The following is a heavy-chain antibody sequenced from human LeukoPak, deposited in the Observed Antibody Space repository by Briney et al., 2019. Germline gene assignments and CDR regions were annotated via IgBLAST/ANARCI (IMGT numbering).Heavy chain of an antibody. CDR1: GFTFSSYA. CDR3: AKDPSRSYCSGGSCFEDV. CDR2: ISGSGGST. V-gene: IGHV3-23*01. J-gene: IGHJ6*02. Sequence: GGSLRLSCAASGFTFSSYAMSWVRQAPGKGLEWVSAISGSGGSTYYADSVKGRFTISRDNSKNTLYLQMNSLRAEDPAVYYCAKDPSRSYCSGGSCFEDVWGQGTTVTVSS. D-gene: IGHD2-15*01.